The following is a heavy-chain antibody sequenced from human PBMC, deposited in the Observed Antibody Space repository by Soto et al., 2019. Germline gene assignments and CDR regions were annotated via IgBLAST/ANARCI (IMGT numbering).Heavy chain of an antibody. Sequence: GGSLTLSCAASGFAFSNYAMHCVRQAPGEGLEWGSSISTSIEATYYADSVKGRFTISRDDSKTTLYLQMNSLRAEDSAVYDCGKDRTVASRHCDYWGQGTQVTVSS. CDR2: ISTSIEAT. V-gene: IGHV3-23*01. CDR1: GFAFSNYA. D-gene: IGHD4-17*01. J-gene: IGHJ4*02. CDR3: GKDRTVASRHCDY.